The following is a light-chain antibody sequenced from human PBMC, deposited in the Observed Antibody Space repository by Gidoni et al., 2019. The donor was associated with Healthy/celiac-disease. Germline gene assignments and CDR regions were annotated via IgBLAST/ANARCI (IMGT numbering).Light chain of an antibody. J-gene: IGLJ2*01. CDR2: DVS. CDR1: SSDVGGYNY. Sequence: QSALTQPASVSGSPGQSITISCTGTSSDVGGYNYVSWYQQHQGKAPKLMIYDVSNRPSGVYNRFSGSKSGNTASLTISGLQAEDEADYYCSSYTSSSTPVVFGGGTKLTVL. V-gene: IGLV2-14*01. CDR3: SSYTSSSTPVV.